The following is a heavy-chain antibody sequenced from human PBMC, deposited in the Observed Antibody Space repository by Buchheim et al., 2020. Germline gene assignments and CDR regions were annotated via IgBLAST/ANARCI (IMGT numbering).Heavy chain of an antibody. J-gene: IGHJ6*02. D-gene: IGHD2-15*01. V-gene: IGHV4-4*02. CDR2: IYHSGST. CDR3: ARFEGYCSSGSCYNGYYYYGMDV. Sequence: QVQLQESGPGLVKPSGTLSLTCAVSGGSISSSNWWSWVRQPPGKGLEWIGEIYHSGSTNYNPSLKSRVTISVDKSKNQFSLKLSSVTAADTAVYYCARFEGYCSSGSCYNGYYYYGMDVWGQGTT. CDR1: GGSISSSNW.